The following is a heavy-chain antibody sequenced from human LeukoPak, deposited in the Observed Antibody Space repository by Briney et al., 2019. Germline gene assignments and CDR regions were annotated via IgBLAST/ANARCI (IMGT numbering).Heavy chain of an antibody. Sequence: GGSLRLSCVVSGFTFSTYTMNWVRQAPGEGLEWVSYISDTSTLIYYAASVRGRFTISRDNAKNSLYLQMNSLRAEDTAMYYCARGTSRGSRYGFDSWGQGILVTVTS. CDR3: ARGTSRGSRYGFDS. CDR2: ISDTSTLI. D-gene: IGHD6-19*01. V-gene: IGHV3-48*01. J-gene: IGHJ5*01. CDR1: GFTFSTYT.